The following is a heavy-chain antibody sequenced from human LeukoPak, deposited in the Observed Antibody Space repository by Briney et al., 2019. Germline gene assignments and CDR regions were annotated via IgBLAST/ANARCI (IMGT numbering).Heavy chain of an antibody. CDR3: ARRSDSGSYVFDY. CDR1: GFTFSSYS. J-gene: IGHJ4*02. D-gene: IGHD1-26*01. Sequence: GGSLRLSCAASGFTFSSYSMNWVRQAPGKGLEWVSYISSSSSTIYYADSVKGRFTISRDNAKNSLYLQMNSLRAEDTAVYYCARRSDSGSYVFDYWGQGTLVTVSS. V-gene: IGHV3-48*04. CDR2: ISSSSSTI.